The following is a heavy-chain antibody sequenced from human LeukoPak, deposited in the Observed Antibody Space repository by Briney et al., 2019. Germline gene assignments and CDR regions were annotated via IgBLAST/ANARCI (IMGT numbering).Heavy chain of an antibody. CDR1: GFTFSSYA. CDR3: ARDWGYQLLFGWSIDY. D-gene: IGHD2-2*01. J-gene: IGHJ4*02. Sequence: PGGSLRLSCAASGFTFSSYAMSWVRQAPGKGLEWVSSISSSSSYIYYADSVKGRFTISRDNAKNSLYLQMNSLRAEDTAVYYCARDWGYQLLFGWSIDYWGQGTLVTVSS. V-gene: IGHV3-21*01. CDR2: ISSSSSYI.